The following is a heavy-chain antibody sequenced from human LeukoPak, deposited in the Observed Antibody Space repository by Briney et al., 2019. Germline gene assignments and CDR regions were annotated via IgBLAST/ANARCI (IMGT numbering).Heavy chain of an antibody. Sequence: GGSLRLSCVLSTFTKAWMNWVRQAPGKGLEWVAMISYDGNSKQYAVFVKGRFTISRDNSKNTLYLQMNSLRTEDTAVYHCAKDLYGSGWYNYFVPWGQGALVTVSS. CDR2: ISYDGNSK. V-gene: IGHV3-30*18. J-gene: IGHJ5*02. CDR1: TFTKAW. CDR3: AKDLYGSGWYNYFVP. D-gene: IGHD6-19*01.